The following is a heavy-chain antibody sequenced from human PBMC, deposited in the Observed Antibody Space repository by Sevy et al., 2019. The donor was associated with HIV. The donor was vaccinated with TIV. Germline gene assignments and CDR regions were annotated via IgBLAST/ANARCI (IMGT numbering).Heavy chain of an antibody. CDR2: IVVGSGNT. J-gene: IGHJ6*02. Sequence: ASVKVSCKASGFTFTSSAVQWVRQARGQRLEWIGWIVVGSGNTNYAQKFQERVTITRDMSTSTAYMELSSLGSEDTAVYYCAAASMGSGNPTPDYYGMDVWGQGTTVTVSS. D-gene: IGHD1-26*01. CDR1: GFTFTSSA. CDR3: AAASMGSGNPTPDYYGMDV. V-gene: IGHV1-58*01.